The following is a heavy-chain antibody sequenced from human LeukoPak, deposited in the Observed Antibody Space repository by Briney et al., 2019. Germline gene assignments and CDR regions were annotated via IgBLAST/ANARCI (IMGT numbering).Heavy chain of an antibody. V-gene: IGHV4-34*01. J-gene: IGHJ5*02. D-gene: IGHD3-10*01. CDR2: INHSGST. Sequence: SETLSLTCAVYGGSFSGYYWSWIRQPPGKGLEWIGEINHSGSTNYNPSLKSRVTISVDTSKNQLSLKLSSVTAADPAVYYCAKCGPMVQGGSWGQGTLVTVSS. CDR3: AKCGPMVQGGS. CDR1: GGSFSGYY.